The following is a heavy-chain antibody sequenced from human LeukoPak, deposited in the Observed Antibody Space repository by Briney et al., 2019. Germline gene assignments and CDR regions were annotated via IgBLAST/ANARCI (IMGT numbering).Heavy chain of an antibody. CDR2: INHSGST. CDR1: GGSFSGYY. J-gene: IGHJ4*02. Sequence: SETLSLTCAVYGGSFSGYYWSWLRQPPGKGLEWIGEINHSGSTNYNPSLKSRVTISVDTSKNQFSLKLSSVTAADTAVYYCARGKGKGYSNGLFSYWGQGTLVTVSS. D-gene: IGHD3-9*01. V-gene: IGHV4-34*01. CDR3: ARGKGKGYSNGLFSY.